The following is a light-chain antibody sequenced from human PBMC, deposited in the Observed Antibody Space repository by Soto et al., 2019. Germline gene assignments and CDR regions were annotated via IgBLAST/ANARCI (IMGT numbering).Light chain of an antibody. CDR2: GAS. J-gene: IGKJ5*01. CDR3: QQYNNWPPLT. Sequence: EIVLTQSPATLSVSPGERATLCCRASQSVSSNLAWYQQKLGQAPRLLIYGASTRATGIPARFSGSGSGTEFILTISSLQSEDFAVYYCQQYNNWPPLTFGQGTRLEI. CDR1: QSVSSN. V-gene: IGKV3D-15*01.